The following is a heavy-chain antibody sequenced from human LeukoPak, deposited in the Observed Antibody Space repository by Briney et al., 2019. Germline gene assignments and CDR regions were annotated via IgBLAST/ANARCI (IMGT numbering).Heavy chain of an antibody. Sequence: PGGSLRLSCAGSGFIFSNYEMNWVRQAPGKGLEWVSYISSTGSDIYYADSVKGRFTISRDIAENSLYLQMNSLRAEDTAVYYCARDLPTGTYRAYFDNWGQGTLVTVSS. V-gene: IGHV3-48*03. CDR1: GFIFSNYE. CDR2: ISSTGSDI. J-gene: IGHJ4*02. CDR3: ARDLPTGTYRAYFDN. D-gene: IGHD1-26*01.